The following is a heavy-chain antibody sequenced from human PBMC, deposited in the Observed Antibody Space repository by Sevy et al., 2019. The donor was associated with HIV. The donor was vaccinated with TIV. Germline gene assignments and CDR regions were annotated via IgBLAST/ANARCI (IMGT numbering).Heavy chain of an antibody. D-gene: IGHD3-22*01. CDR2: ISGPGIST. CDR1: GFTFNTHA. Sequence: GGSLRLSCAASGFTFNTHAMSWVRQAPGKGLEWVSLISGPGISTYYADSVKGRFTISRDNSKNTLYLQMNNLRDDDTAVYYCAKALNPALESMIEVVLRTLKGLDVWGQWTTVTVSS. CDR3: AKALNPALESMIEVVLRTLKGLDV. J-gene: IGHJ3*01. V-gene: IGHV3-23*01.